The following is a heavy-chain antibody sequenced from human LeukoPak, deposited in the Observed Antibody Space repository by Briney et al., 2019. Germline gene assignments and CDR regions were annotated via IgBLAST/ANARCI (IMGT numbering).Heavy chain of an antibody. V-gene: IGHV1-2*02. CDR3: AREDSGTYWGVYNWFDP. Sequence: ASVKVSCKASGYTFTGYYMHWVRQAPGQGLEWMGWINPNSGGTNYAQKFQGRVTMTRDTSISTAYMELSRLRSGDTAVYYCAREDSGTYWGVYNWFDPWGQGTLVTVSS. CDR2: INPNSGGT. J-gene: IGHJ5*02. D-gene: IGHD1-26*01. CDR1: GYTFTGYY.